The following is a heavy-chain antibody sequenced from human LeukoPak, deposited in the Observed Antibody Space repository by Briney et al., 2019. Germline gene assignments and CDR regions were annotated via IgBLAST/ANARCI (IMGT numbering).Heavy chain of an antibody. J-gene: IGHJ6*02. CDR2: VYYSGST. V-gene: IGHV4-39*01. CDR3: AGHLIRSYYYTIDV. CDR1: GGSIATTRYY. Sequence: SETLSLSCFVSGGSIATTRYYWSCIRHPPGKGLEWIGSVYYSGSTYYSPSLQSRISMSQDTSKNQISLTVNSVTDADAAAYYCAGHLIRSYYYTIDVWGQGTTVTVSS.